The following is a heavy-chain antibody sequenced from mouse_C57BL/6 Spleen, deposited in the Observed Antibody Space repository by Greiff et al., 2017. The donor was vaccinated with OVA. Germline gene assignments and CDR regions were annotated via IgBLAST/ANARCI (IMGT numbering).Heavy chain of an antibody. J-gene: IGHJ1*03. CDR1: GYTFTSYW. Sequence: QVQLQQPGAELVKPGASVKLSCKASGYTFTSYWMPWVKQRPGQGLEWIGEIDPSDSYTNYNQKFKGKATLTVDTSSSTAYMQLSSLTSEDSAVYYCAIYDGYYWYFDVWGTGTTVTVSS. D-gene: IGHD2-3*01. CDR2: IDPSDSYT. CDR3: AIYDGYYWYFDV. V-gene: IGHV1-50*01.